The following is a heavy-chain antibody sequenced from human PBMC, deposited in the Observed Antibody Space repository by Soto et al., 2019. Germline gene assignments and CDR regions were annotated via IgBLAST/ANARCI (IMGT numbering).Heavy chain of an antibody. J-gene: IGHJ5*02. Sequence: ASVKVSCKASGYTFTSYGISWVRQAPGQGLEWMGWISAYNGNTNYAQKLQGRVTMTTDTSTSTAYMELRSLRSDDTAVYYCARDITMIVVASNRFDPWGQGTLVTVSS. V-gene: IGHV1-18*04. CDR3: ARDITMIVVASNRFDP. D-gene: IGHD3-22*01. CDR1: GYTFTSYG. CDR2: ISAYNGNT.